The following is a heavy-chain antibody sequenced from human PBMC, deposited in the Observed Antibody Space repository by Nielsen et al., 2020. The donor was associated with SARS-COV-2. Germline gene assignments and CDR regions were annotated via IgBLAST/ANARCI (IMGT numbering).Heavy chain of an antibody. CDR3: AKAPRVVAATDY. Sequence: GESLKISCAASGFTFSSYAMSWVRQAPGKGLEWVSAISGSGGSTYYADSVKGRFIISRDNSKNTLYLQMNSLRAEDTAVYYCAKAPRVVAATDYWGQGTLVTVSS. V-gene: IGHV3-23*01. CDR2: ISGSGGST. D-gene: IGHD2-15*01. J-gene: IGHJ4*02. CDR1: GFTFSSYA.